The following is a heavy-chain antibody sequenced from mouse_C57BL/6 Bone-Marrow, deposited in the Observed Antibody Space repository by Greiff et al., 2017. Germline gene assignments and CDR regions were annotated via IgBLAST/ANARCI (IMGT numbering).Heavy chain of an antibody. V-gene: IGHV1-55*01. CDR1: GYTFTSYW. CDR2: IYPGSGST. J-gene: IGHJ1*03. D-gene: IGHD2-3*01. CDR3: ARLYDGYSYWYFDV. Sequence: QVQLQQPGAELVKPGASVKMSCKASGYTFTSYWITWVKQRPGQGLAWIGDIYPGSGSTNYNEKFKSKATLTVDTSSSTAYMQLSSLTSEDSAVYYCARLYDGYSYWYFDVWGTGTTVTVSS.